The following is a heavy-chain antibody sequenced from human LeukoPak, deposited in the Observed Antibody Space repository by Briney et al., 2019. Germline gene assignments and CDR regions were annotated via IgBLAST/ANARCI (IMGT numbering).Heavy chain of an antibody. J-gene: IGHJ4*02. CDR2: IYTSGST. CDR3: ARAKGDY. V-gene: IGHV4-61*02. CDR1: GGSISSGSYY. Sequence: PSETLSLTCTVSGGSISSGSYYWSWIRQPAGKGLEWIGRIYTSGSTNYNPSLKSRVTISVDTSKNQFSLDLESVTAADTAVCYCARAKGDYWGQGTLVTVSS.